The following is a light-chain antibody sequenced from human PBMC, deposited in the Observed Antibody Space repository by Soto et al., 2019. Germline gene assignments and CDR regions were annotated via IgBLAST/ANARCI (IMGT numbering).Light chain of an antibody. V-gene: IGKV1-5*03. CDR2: KAS. Sequence: DIQMTQSPSTLSASVGDRVTITCGASQSISSWLAWYQQKPGKAPKLLIYKASSLRSEIPSRFSGSGFGTEFTLTISSLQPDDFATYHCQQYNTYSRAFGQGTKVDIK. J-gene: IGKJ1*01. CDR1: QSISSW. CDR3: QQYNTYSRA.